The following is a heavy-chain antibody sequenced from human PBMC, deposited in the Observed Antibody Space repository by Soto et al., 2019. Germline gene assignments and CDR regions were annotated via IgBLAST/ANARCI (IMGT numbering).Heavy chain of an antibody. CDR3: AKDRARSPRDY. D-gene: IGHD6-19*01. Sequence: GGSLRLSCAASGFTFSSYAMSWVRQAPGKGLEWVSAISGSGDSTYYADSVKGRFTISRDNSKNTMFLQMNSLRAEDTAIYSCAKDRARSPRDYWGQGTLVTVSS. CDR1: GFTFSSYA. CDR2: ISGSGDST. J-gene: IGHJ4*02. V-gene: IGHV3-23*01.